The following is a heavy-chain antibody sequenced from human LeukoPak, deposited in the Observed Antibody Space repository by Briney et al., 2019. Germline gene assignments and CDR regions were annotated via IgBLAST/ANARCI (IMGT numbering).Heavy chain of an antibody. D-gene: IGHD1-1*01. V-gene: IGHV3-9*01. CDR3: TRRGTEGAFDI. Sequence: GGSLRLSCAASGFTFDDSAMHWVRQPPGKGLEWVSGITWNSAAIVYADSLRGRFTISRDNAKNSLYLQMNSLRPEDTALYYCTRRGTEGAFDIWGQGTMVTVSS. CDR1: GFTFDDSA. J-gene: IGHJ3*02. CDR2: ITWNSAAI.